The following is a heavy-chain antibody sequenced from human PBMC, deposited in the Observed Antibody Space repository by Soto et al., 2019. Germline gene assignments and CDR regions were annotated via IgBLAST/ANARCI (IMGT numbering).Heavy chain of an antibody. CDR3: ARVGRNYDSGVWGGYFEY. CDR1: GASITSGGYY. CDR2: AYHSGVI. D-gene: IGHD3-22*01. V-gene: IGHV4-31*03. Sequence: SETLSLTCTVSGASITSGGYYWSWIRQLPGKCLEWIGYAYHSGVIWYTPSLQSRVGIAVEASKNQFSLKLSSVTAADTAVYYCARVGRNYDSGVWGGYFEYWGQGTQVTVSS. J-gene: IGHJ4*02.